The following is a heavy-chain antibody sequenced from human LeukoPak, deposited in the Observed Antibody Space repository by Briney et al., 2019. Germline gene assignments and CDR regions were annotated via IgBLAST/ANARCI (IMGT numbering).Heavy chain of an antibody. V-gene: IGHV3-53*01. CDR1: GFTFSSYA. CDR3: ARDRSNYLGGYCYYGMDV. CDR2: IYSGGGT. D-gene: IGHD4-11*01. J-gene: IGHJ6*02. Sequence: GGSLRLSCAASGFTFSSYAMSWVRQAPGKGLEWVSLIYSGGGTYSADSVKGRFTISRDISKNTLYLQMNSLRAEDTAVYYCARDRSNYLGGYCYYGMDVWGQGTTVTVSS.